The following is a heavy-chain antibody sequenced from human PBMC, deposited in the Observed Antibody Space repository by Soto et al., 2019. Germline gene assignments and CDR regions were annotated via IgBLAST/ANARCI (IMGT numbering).Heavy chain of an antibody. CDR2: IFYSGST. D-gene: IGHD6-19*01. Sequence: SETLSLTCSVSGGSISGHYWTWIRQSPGKGLEWIGYIFYSGSTNYNPSLKSRVTISVDTSKNQFSLKMSSVTAADTAVYYCARVGSSGWSPDYWGRGTLVTVSS. J-gene: IGHJ4*02. CDR3: ARVGSSGWSPDY. V-gene: IGHV4-59*11. CDR1: GGSISGHY.